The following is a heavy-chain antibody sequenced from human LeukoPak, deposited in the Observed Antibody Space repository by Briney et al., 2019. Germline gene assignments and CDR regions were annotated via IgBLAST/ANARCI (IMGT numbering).Heavy chain of an antibody. D-gene: IGHD6-19*01. J-gene: IGHJ4*02. Sequence: SETLSLTCAVYGGSFSGYYWSWIRQPPGKGLEWIGEINHSGSTNYNPSLKSRVTISVDTSKSQFSLKLSSVTAADTAVYYCARGDIAVASNYWGQGTLVTVSS. CDR3: ARGDIAVASNY. CDR2: INHSGST. CDR1: GGSFSGYY. V-gene: IGHV4-34*01.